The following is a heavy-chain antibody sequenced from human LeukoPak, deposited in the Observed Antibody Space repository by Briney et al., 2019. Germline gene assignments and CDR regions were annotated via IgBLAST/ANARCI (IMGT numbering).Heavy chain of an antibody. V-gene: IGHV3-23*01. D-gene: IGHD2-15*01. J-gene: IGHJ4*02. Sequence: GGSLRLSCAASGFPFSSYAMSWVRQAPGKGLEWVSAITDSGDSSVYADSVKGRFTLSRDNSKNTLYLQMNSLRPEDTAVYYCAKGRLQYCSGGTCYPFDYWGQGALVTVSS. CDR3: AKGRLQYCSGGTCYPFDY. CDR2: ITDSGDSS. CDR1: GFPFSSYA.